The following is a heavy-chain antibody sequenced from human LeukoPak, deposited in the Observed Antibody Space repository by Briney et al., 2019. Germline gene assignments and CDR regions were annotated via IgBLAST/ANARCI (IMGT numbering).Heavy chain of an antibody. D-gene: IGHD3-22*01. J-gene: IGHJ5*02. V-gene: IGHV4-59*01. CDR2: IYYSGST. Sequence: PSENLSLTCTVSGGSISSYYWSWIRQPPGKGLEWIGYIYYSGSTNYNPSLKSRVTISVDTSKNQFSLKLSSVTAADTAVYYCARARSSGYYYGSWGQGTLVTVSS. CDR1: GGSISSYY. CDR3: ARARSSGYYYGS.